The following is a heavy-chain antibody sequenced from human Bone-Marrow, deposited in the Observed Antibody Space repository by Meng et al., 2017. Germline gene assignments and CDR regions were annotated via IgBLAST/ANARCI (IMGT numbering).Heavy chain of an antibody. CDR2: MYYSGNT. CDR3: ARDAGYCSSTSCYVRQQLVHAFDI. J-gene: IGHJ3*02. CDR1: GGSITTYY. V-gene: IGHV4-59*01. D-gene: IGHD2-2*03. Sequence: SETLSLTCTVSGGSITTYYWSWIRQPPGKGLEWIGYMYYSGNTDYNPSLKSRVTISVDASKNQFSLKLNSVTAADTAVYYCARDAGYCSSTSCYVRQQLVHAFDIWGQGAMVTVSS.